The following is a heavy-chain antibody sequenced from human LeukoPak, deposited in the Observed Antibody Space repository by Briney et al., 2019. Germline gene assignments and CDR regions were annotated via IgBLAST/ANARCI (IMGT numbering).Heavy chain of an antibody. J-gene: IGHJ2*01. D-gene: IGHD4-17*01. CDR3: AREPKTPIDYGDYLGQGVYFDL. CDR1: GYTFPNFG. CDR2: ISPNSGNT. V-gene: IGHV1-18*01. Sequence: GASVKVSCKASGYTFPNFGITWVRHAPGQGLEWMGWISPNSGNTKSAQKFQGRVTMTRDTSTSTVYMELSSLRSEDTAVYYCAREPKTPIDYGDYLGQGVYFDLWGRGTLVTVSS.